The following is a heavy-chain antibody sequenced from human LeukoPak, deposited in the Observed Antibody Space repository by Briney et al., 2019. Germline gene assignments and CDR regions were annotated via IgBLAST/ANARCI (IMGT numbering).Heavy chain of an antibody. CDR2: ISSSGLYI. CDR1: GFTFNAYH. V-gene: IGHV3-21*01. D-gene: IGHD3-22*01. Sequence: GGSLRRSCAASGFTFNAYHMSWVRQAPGEGLEWVSSISSSGLYIYYADSLKGRFTLSRDNAKSSLYLQMNKLRAEDTAVYYCATLRRSTYYYDSTDYYEDCWGQGTLVTVSS. CDR3: ATLRRSTYYYDSTDYYEDC. J-gene: IGHJ4*02.